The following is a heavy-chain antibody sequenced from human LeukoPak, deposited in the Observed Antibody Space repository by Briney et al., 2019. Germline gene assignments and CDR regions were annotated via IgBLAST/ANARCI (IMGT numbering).Heavy chain of an antibody. CDR2: INPDSGST. CDR3: ARVLFYSSGNESSRVDY. D-gene: IGHD6-19*01. J-gene: IGHJ4*02. Sequence: ASVKVSCKASGYTFTGYYIHWVRQAPGQGLEWMGWINPDSGSTNYAQKFQGRVTMTTDTSTRTAYMELSRLRSDDTAVYYCARVLFYSSGNESSRVDYRRQGTLVSVRS. V-gene: IGHV1-2*02. CDR1: GYTFTGYY.